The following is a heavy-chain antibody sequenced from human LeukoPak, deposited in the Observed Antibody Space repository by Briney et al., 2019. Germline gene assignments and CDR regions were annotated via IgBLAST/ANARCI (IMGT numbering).Heavy chain of an antibody. Sequence: SETLSLTCTVSGGSISSYYWSWIRQPAGKGLEWIGRIYTSGSTNYNPSLKSRVTMSVDTSKNQFSLKLSSVTAADTAVYYCAREITMVRGVMRCFDYWGQGTLVTVSS. V-gene: IGHV4-4*07. J-gene: IGHJ4*02. CDR1: GGSISSYY. CDR3: AREITMVRGVMRCFDY. D-gene: IGHD3-10*01. CDR2: IYTSGST.